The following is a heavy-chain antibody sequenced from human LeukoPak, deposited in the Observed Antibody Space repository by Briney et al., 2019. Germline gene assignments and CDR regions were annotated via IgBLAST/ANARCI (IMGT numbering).Heavy chain of an antibody. CDR1: GYTFTGYY. Sequence: ASVKVSCNASGYTFTGYYMHWVRQAPGQGLEWMGWINPNSGGTNYAQKFQGRVTMTRDTSISTAYMELSRLRSDDTAVYYCARGWIRATMPPGYWGQGTLVTVSS. V-gene: IGHV1-2*02. CDR3: ARGWIRATMPPGY. CDR2: INPNSGGT. J-gene: IGHJ4*02. D-gene: IGHD2-2*01.